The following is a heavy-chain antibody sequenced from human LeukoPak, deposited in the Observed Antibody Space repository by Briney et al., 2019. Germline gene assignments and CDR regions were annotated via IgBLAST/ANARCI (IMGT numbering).Heavy chain of an antibody. J-gene: IGHJ4*02. D-gene: IGHD3-16*01. V-gene: IGHV5-51*01. CDR3: ATSSGPYDAGDY. CDR1: GYSLSNYW. CDR2: IYPRDSDT. Sequence: GESLKISCKGSGYSLSNYWIGWVRQMPGKRLEWMGTIYPRDSDTRYNPSFQGQVTLSADKSIGTAYLQWSSLKASDTAMYYCATSSGPYDAGDYWGQGTLVTVSS.